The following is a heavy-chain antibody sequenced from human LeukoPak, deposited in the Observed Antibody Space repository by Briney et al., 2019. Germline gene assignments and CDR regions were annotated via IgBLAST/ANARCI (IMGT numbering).Heavy chain of an antibody. CDR1: GGTFSSYA. Sequence: SVKVSCKASGGTFSSYAISWVRQAPGQGLEWMGGIIPIFGTANYAQKFQGRVTITADESTSTAYMELSSLRSEDTAVYYCARGINTDYDFSIGYFTPFDYWGQGTLVTVSS. J-gene: IGHJ4*02. D-gene: IGHD3-3*01. CDR3: ARGINTDYDFSIGYFTPFDY. CDR2: IIPIFGTA. V-gene: IGHV1-69*01.